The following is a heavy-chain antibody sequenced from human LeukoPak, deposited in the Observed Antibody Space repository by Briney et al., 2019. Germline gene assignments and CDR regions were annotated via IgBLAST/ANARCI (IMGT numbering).Heavy chain of an antibody. CDR1: GGTFSSYA. Sequence: SVKVSCKASGGTFSSYAISWVRQAPGQGLEWMGRIIPIFGTANYAQKFQGRVTITTDESTSTAYMELSSLRSEDTAVYYCGTEIGHYDILTGYYADIDYWGQGTLVTVSS. D-gene: IGHD3-9*01. CDR3: GTEIGHYDILTGYYADIDY. J-gene: IGHJ4*02. V-gene: IGHV1-69*05. CDR2: IIPIFGTA.